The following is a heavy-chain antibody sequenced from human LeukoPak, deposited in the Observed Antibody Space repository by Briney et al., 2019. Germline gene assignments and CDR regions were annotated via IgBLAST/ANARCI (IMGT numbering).Heavy chain of an antibody. CDR3: ARVVQLLYHWFDP. D-gene: IGHD2-2*02. V-gene: IGHV4-39*01. CDR2: IYYSGST. Sequence: SETLSLTCTVSGGSISSSSYYWGWIRQPPGKGLEWIGSIYYSGSTYYNPSLKSRVTISVDTSKNQFSLKLSSVTAADTAVYYCARVVQLLYHWFDPWGQGTLVTVSS. CDR1: GGSISSSSYY. J-gene: IGHJ5*02.